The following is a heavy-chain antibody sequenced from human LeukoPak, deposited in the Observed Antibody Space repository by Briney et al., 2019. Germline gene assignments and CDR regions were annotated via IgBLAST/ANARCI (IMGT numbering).Heavy chain of an antibody. Sequence: GGSLRLSCAASGFSFSDAAIHWVRQASGKGLEWVGRIRSRASSYATAYAASVKGRFIISRDESKNTAYLQMSSLRTEDTAIYYCTRHLIDYWGQGTLVTVSS. CDR3: TRHLIDY. CDR2: IRSRASSYAT. CDR1: GFSFSDAA. J-gene: IGHJ4*02. V-gene: IGHV3-73*01.